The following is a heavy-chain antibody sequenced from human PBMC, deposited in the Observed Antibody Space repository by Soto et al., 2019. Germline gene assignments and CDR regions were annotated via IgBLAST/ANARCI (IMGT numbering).Heavy chain of an antibody. CDR3: ARVTYYFDSSGYQTPEYIDV. J-gene: IGHJ4*02. Sequence: SETLSLTCTVSGGSISSGGYYWSWIRQHPGKGLEWIGYIYYSGSTYYNPSLKSRVTISVDTSKNQFSLKLSSVTAADTAVYYCARVTYYFDSSGYQTPEYIDVWGQGILVTVSS. CDR1: GGSISSGGYY. V-gene: IGHV4-31*03. CDR2: IYYSGST. D-gene: IGHD3-22*01.